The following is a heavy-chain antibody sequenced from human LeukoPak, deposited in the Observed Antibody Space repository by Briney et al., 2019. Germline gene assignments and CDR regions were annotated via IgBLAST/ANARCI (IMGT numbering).Heavy chain of an antibody. CDR1: GFTFSSYA. CDR3: AKSLWFGELLQGDNWFDP. J-gene: IGHJ5*02. V-gene: IGHV3-23*01. D-gene: IGHD3-10*01. Sequence: GGSLRLSCAASGFTFSSYAMSCVRQAPGKGLEWVSAISGSGGSTYYADSVKGRFTISRDNSKNTLYLQMNSLRAEDTAVYYCAKSLWFGELLQGDNWFDPWGQGTLVTVSS. CDR2: ISGSGGST.